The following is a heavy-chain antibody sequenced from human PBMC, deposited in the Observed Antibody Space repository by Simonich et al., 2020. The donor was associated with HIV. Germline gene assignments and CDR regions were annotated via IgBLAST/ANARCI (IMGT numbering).Heavy chain of an antibody. CDR3: AKDKGAYYGSGSPVY. Sequence: EVQLVESGGGLVQPGRSLRLSCAASGFPFDDYAMHWVRQVLGKGMEWVVGISWNSVSKGYEDSVKGRFTISRDNAKNSLYLQMNSLRAEDTALYYCAKDKGAYYGSGSPVYWGQGTLVTVSS. V-gene: IGHV3-9*01. CDR2: ISWNSVSK. D-gene: IGHD3-10*01. CDR1: GFPFDDYA. J-gene: IGHJ4*02.